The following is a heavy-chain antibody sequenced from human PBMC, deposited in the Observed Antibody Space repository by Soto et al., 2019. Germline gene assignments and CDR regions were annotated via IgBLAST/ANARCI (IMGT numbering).Heavy chain of an antibody. CDR1: GFTFSSYG. D-gene: IGHD3-16*01. Sequence: QVQLVQSGAEAKKPGASVKVSCKTSGFTFSSYGISWVRQAPGQGLEWMGWINVDDGKTYHAQKIQGRVTMTTDTSTSTAYMELRSLRSDDTALYYCAMWPGERVVEHWGQGTLVIVSS. CDR2: INVDDGKT. J-gene: IGHJ1*01. V-gene: IGHV1-18*01. CDR3: AMWPGERVVEH.